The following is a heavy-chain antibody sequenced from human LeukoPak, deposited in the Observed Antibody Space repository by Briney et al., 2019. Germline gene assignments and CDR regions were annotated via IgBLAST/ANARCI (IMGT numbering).Heavy chain of an antibody. J-gene: IGHJ4*02. Sequence: GSVKVSCKASGYTFTGYYMHWVRQAPGQGLEWMGWINPNSGGTNYAQQFQGRVTMTRDTSISTAYMELSRLRSDDTAVYYCARAANRGYFDWLSMHVWGQGTLVTVSS. CDR3: ARAANRGYFDWLSMHV. CDR2: INPNSGGT. D-gene: IGHD3-9*01. CDR1: GYTFTGYY. V-gene: IGHV1-2*02.